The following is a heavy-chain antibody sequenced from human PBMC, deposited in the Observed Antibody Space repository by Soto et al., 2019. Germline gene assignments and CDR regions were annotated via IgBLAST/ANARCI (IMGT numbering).Heavy chain of an antibody. CDR1: GYSFTSYW. V-gene: IGHV5-10-1*01. CDR2: IDPSDSYT. Sequence: PXESLTISCKGSGYSFTSYWISWVRQMPGKGLEWMGRIDPSDSYTNYSPSFQGHVTISADKSISTAYLQWSSLKASDTAMYYCASTYYDFWSGYPPNWFDPWGQGTLVTVSS. CDR3: ASTYYDFWSGYPPNWFDP. J-gene: IGHJ5*02. D-gene: IGHD3-3*01.